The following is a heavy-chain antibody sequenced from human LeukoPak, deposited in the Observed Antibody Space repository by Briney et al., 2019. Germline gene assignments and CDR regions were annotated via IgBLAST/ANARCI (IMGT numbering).Heavy chain of an antibody. V-gene: IGHV3-21*01. D-gene: IGHD3-22*01. CDR1: EFTFSSYS. CDR3: VRLRRNSDSSGYYYYYDY. J-gene: IGHJ4*02. Sequence: PGGSLRLSCTVSEFTFSSYSMNWVRQAPGKGLEWVASINRGATYIYYADSMKGRFTISRDGAKSSLYLQMNSLRAEDTAVYYCVRLRRNSDSSGYYYYYDYWGQGILVTVSS. CDR2: INRGATYI.